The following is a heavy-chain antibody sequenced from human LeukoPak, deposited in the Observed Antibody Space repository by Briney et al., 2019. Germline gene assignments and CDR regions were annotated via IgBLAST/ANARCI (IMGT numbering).Heavy chain of an antibody. J-gene: IGHJ4*02. Sequence: GGSLRLSCAASGFTFSSYSMDWVRQAPGKGLEWVSSISSSSSYIYYADSVKGRFTISRDDAKNSLYLQMNSLRAEDTAVYYCARDYGYYYDSGGYYFVGPNDYWGQGTLVSVSS. V-gene: IGHV3-21*01. D-gene: IGHD3-22*01. CDR3: ARDYGYYYDSGGYYFVGPNDY. CDR1: GFTFSSYS. CDR2: ISSSSSYI.